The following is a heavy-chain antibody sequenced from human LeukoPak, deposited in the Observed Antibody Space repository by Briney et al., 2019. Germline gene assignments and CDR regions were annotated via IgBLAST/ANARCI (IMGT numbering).Heavy chain of an antibody. D-gene: IGHD4-17*01. J-gene: IGHJ4*02. CDR1: GASLSNYH. Sequence: SETLSLTCAVSGASLSNYHWNWFRQPPGKGLEWIAPVFDNEDANYNPSLESRVTISLDTSKSHVSLRLTSVTAADTAVYFCAKGETVTTSPFDYWGQGILVTVSS. V-gene: IGHV4-59*01. CDR2: VFDNEDA. CDR3: AKGETVTTSPFDY.